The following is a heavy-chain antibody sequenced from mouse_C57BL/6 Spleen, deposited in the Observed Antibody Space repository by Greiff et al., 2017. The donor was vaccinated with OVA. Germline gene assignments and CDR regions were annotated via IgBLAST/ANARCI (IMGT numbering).Heavy chain of an antibody. Sequence: QVQLQQSGAELVKPGASVKLSCKASGYTFTSYWMQWVKQRPGQGLEWIGEIDPSDSYTNYNQKFKGKATLTVDTSSSTAYMQLSSLTSEDSAVYYCERQGLLTGAMDYWGQGTSVTVSS. D-gene: IGHD2-3*01. J-gene: IGHJ4*01. CDR3: ERQGLLTGAMDY. CDR1: GYTFTSYW. CDR2: IDPSDSYT. V-gene: IGHV1-50*01.